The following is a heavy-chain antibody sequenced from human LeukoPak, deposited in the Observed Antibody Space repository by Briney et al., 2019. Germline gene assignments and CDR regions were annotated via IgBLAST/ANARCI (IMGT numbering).Heavy chain of an antibody. CDR3: ARDWAQHCSSTSCYGPFDY. Sequence: PSETLSLTCTVSGGSISSYYWSWIRQPAGKGLEWIGRIYTSGSTNNNPSLKSRVTVSVDTSKNQISLKLSSVTAADTAVYYCARDWAQHCSSTSCYGPFDYWGQGTLVTVSS. V-gene: IGHV4-4*07. CDR1: GGSISSYY. CDR2: IYTSGST. J-gene: IGHJ4*02. D-gene: IGHD2-2*01.